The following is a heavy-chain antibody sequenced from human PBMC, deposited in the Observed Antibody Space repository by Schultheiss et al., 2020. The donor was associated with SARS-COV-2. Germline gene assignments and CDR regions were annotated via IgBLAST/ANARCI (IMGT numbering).Heavy chain of an antibody. CDR1: GFTVSSNY. CDR2: IYSGGST. CDR3: ASQGIAVAGTGLGLDY. J-gene: IGHJ4*02. Sequence: GGSLRLSCAASGFTVSSNYMSWVRQAPGKGLEWVSVIYSGGSTYYADSVKGRFTISRDNSKNTLYLQMNSLRAEDTAVYYCASQGIAVAGTGLGLDYWGQGTLVTVSS. V-gene: IGHV3-66*02. D-gene: IGHD6-19*01.